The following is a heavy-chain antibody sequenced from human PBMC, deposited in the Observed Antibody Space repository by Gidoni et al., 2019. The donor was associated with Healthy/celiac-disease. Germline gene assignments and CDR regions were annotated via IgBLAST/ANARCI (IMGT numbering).Heavy chain of an antibody. CDR2: VSGNGGTT. D-gene: IGHD6-19*01. CDR3: ARSLLAARPTYHFDY. V-gene: IGHV3-23*01. CDR1: GFTFSSYA. Sequence: EVQLLDSGGGLGQPGGSLRLSCAASGFTFSSYAMSWVRQAPGKGLEGVSVVSGNGGTTDYADSVKGRFTITRDNSKNTLYLQMNSLRAEDTAVYYCARSLLAARPTYHFDYWGQGTLVTVSS. J-gene: IGHJ4*02.